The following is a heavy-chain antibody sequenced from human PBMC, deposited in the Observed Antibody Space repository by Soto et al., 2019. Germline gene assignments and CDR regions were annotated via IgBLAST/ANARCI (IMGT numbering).Heavy chain of an antibody. CDR1: GFNFGNNW. CDR3: ATAEVDY. CDR2: MNSDGRTT. Sequence: GGSVRLSCAASGFNFGNNWMHWVRQAPGKGLEWVSRMNSDGRTTNYADSVKGRFTVSRDNAKNTLYLQMNSLRAEDTAVYYCATAEVDYWGPGTLVTFSS. J-gene: IGHJ4*02. V-gene: IGHV3-74*01.